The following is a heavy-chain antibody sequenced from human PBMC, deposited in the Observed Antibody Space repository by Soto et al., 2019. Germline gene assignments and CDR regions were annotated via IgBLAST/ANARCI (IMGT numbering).Heavy chain of an antibody. D-gene: IGHD4-17*01. CDR3: ARAAKYGDHPFDS. Sequence: QVQLVESGGGVVQPGRSLRLSCAASGFTFSSYGMHWVRQAPGKGLEWVAVIWYDGSNKYYADSVKGRFTISRDNSKNTLYLQMNSLRAADTAVYYCARAAKYGDHPFDSWGQGTLVTVSS. J-gene: IGHJ4*02. CDR1: GFTFSSYG. CDR2: IWYDGSNK. V-gene: IGHV3-33*01.